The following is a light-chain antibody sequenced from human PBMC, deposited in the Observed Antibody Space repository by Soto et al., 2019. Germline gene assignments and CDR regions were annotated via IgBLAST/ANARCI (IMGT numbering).Light chain of an antibody. CDR1: ESISSW. J-gene: IGKJ1*01. V-gene: IGKV1-5*02. CDR2: DVS. Sequence: DIQMTQIPSTLPASVGDPVPIICRASESISSWLAWYQQKPGKAPKLLIYDVSKLRRGVPSRFSGGGSGTEFILTISSLQPEDFATYFCQQYNSYSPWTFGQGTKVDIK. CDR3: QQYNSYSPWT.